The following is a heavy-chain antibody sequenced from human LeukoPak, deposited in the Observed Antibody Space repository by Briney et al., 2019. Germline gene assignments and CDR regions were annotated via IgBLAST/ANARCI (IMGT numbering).Heavy chain of an antibody. Sequence: GASVKVSCKASGYTFTGYYMHWVRQAPGQGLEWMGWINPNSGGTNYAQKFQGRVTMTRDTSISTAYMELSRLRSDDTAVYYCARDPQSPYDYIWGSYRSAFDYWGQGTLVTVSS. CDR2: INPNSGGT. D-gene: IGHD3-16*02. J-gene: IGHJ4*02. CDR3: ARDPQSPYDYIWGSYRSAFDY. CDR1: GYTFTGYY. V-gene: IGHV1-2*02.